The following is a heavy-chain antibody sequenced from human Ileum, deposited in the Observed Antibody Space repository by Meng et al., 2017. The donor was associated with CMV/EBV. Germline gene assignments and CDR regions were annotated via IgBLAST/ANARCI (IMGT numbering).Heavy chain of an antibody. V-gene: IGHV4-4*07. CDR3: ARNYGSGNWNFFHY. J-gene: IGHJ4*02. D-gene: IGHD3-10*01. CDR1: GGSISNYY. Sequence: QGQLQESGPGLVKTSGTLALTCYVSGGSISNYYWSWIRQPAGKGLEWIAHIYTSGTTNYNPSLKSRVTMSVDTSRNQFSLKLTSVTAADTAVYYCARNYGSGNWNFFHYWGQGTLVTVSS. CDR2: IYTSGTT.